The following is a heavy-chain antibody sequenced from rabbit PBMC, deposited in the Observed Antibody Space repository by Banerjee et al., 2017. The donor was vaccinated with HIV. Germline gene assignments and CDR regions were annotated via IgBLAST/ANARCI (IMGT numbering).Heavy chain of an antibody. J-gene: IGHJ4*01. V-gene: IGHV1S40*01. CDR3: ARVDPNEFYFKL. D-gene: IGHD7-1*01. CDR2: IYVASGRT. CDR1: GFSFSSGYD. Sequence: QSLEESGGDLVKPGASLTLTCTASGFSFSSGYDMCWVRQAPGKGLEWIACIYVASGRTYYASWAKGRFTISKPSSTTVTLQMTSLTAADTATYFCARVDPNEFYFKLWGPGTLVTVS.